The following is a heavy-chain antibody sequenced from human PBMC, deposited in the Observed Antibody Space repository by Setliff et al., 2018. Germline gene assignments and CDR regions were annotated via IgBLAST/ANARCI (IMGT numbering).Heavy chain of an antibody. CDR1: GVSFGSGTYY. J-gene: IGHJ4*02. V-gene: IGHV4-61*10. D-gene: IGHD3-10*01. Sequence: PSETLSLTCTVSGVSFGSGTYYWSWIRQPAGKGLEWIGNIYYSGNTNYNPSLKSRVAMSVDTSKNQFSLKLTSVTAADTAVYYCARVRMVQGYYEFDYWGQGTLVTVSS. CDR3: ARVRMVQGYYEFDY. CDR2: IYYSGNT.